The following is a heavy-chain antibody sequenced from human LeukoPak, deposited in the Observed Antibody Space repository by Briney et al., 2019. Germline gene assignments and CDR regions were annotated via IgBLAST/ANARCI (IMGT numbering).Heavy chain of an antibody. J-gene: IGHJ4*02. Sequence: ASVKVSCKASGYTFTSYGISWVRQAPGQGLEWMGWISAYNGNTNYAQKFQGRVTMTRDTSTSTVYMELSSLRSEDTAVYYCARTRRATVTTCPFDYWGQGTLVTVSS. V-gene: IGHV1-18*01. CDR2: ISAYNGNT. D-gene: IGHD4-17*01. CDR1: GYTFTSYG. CDR3: ARTRRATVTTCPFDY.